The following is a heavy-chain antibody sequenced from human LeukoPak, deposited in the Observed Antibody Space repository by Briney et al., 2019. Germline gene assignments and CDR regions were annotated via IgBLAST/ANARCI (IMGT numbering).Heavy chain of an antibody. V-gene: IGHV4-30-2*01. Sequence: SQTLSLTCAVSGGSISSGGYSWSWIRQPPGKGLEWIGYIYHNGSTYYNPSLKSRVTISVDRSKNQFSLKLSSVTAADTAVYYCARAGSYDYGGGFDYWGQGTLVTVSS. CDR2: IYHNGST. J-gene: IGHJ4*02. CDR3: ARAGSYDYGGGFDY. D-gene: IGHD4-17*01. CDR1: GGSISSGGYS.